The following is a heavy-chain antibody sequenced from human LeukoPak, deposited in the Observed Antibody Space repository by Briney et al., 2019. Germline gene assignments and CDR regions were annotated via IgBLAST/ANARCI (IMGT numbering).Heavy chain of an antibody. D-gene: IGHD2-2*01. Sequence: ASVKVSCKASGYPFTSYDINWVRQATGQGLEWMGWMNPNSGNTGYAQKFQGRVTMTRNTSISTAYMELSSLRSEDTAVYYCARGTKYCSSTSCSDRLNWFDPWGQGTLVTVSS. CDR2: MNPNSGNT. CDR3: ARGTKYCSSTSCSDRLNWFDP. V-gene: IGHV1-8*01. J-gene: IGHJ5*02. CDR1: GYPFTSYD.